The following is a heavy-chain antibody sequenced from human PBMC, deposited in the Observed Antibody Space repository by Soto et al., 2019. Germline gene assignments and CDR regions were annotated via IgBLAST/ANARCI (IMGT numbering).Heavy chain of an antibody. CDR3: ARSPNYYASSAQGYFDY. CDR2: ISYDANNK. D-gene: IGHD3-22*01. Sequence: QVQLVESGGGVVQPGRSLRLSCAASRFIFSNFAMHWVRQAPGKGLEWVAVISYDANNKYYADSVMGRFTISRDNYKNTLFLQMNSLRAEDTAVYYCARSPNYYASSAQGYFDYWGQGTLVTVSS. J-gene: IGHJ4*02. V-gene: IGHV3-30-3*01. CDR1: RFIFSNFA.